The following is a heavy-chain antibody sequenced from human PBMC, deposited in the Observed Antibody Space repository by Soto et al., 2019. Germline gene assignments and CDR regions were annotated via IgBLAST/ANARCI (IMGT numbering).Heavy chain of an antibody. J-gene: IGHJ4*02. D-gene: IGHD5-12*01. CDR3: ARGGRDGYRGAY. CDR2: ISSSSSYI. V-gene: IGHV3-21*01. Sequence: EVQLVESGGGLVKPGGSLRLSCAASGFTFSSYSMNWVRQAPGKGLEWVSSISSSSSYIYYADSVKGRFTISRDNAKNSLYLQMNSLRAEDTAVYYCARGGRDGYRGAYWGQGTLVTVSS. CDR1: GFTFSSYS.